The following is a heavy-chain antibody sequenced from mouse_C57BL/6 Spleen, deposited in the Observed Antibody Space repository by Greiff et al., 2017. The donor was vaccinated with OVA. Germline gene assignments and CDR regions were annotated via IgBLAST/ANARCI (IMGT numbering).Heavy chain of an antibody. CDR1: GFTFSSYA. Sequence: EVKLMESGEGLVKPGGSLKLSCAASGFTFSSYAMSWVRQTPEKRLEWVAYISSGGDYIYYADTVKGRFTISRDNARNTLYLQMSSLKSEDTAMYYCTREIYDDFAYWGQGTLVTVSA. D-gene: IGHD2-3*01. V-gene: IGHV5-9-1*02. CDR3: TREIYDDFAY. CDR2: ISSGGDYI. J-gene: IGHJ3*01.